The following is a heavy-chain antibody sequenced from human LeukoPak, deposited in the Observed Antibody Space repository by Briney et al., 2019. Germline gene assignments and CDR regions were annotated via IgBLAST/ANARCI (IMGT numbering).Heavy chain of an antibody. CDR1: GFTFSAYG. Sequence: GGSLRLSCAASGFTFSAYGMSWVRQSPRKGLEWVSGVSGADGTTYYADSVKGRFTISRDNAKNSLYLQMNSLRAEDTAVYYCASGYSDWGQGTLVTVSS. CDR2: VSGADGTT. V-gene: IGHV3-11*01. D-gene: IGHD3-22*01. J-gene: IGHJ4*02. CDR3: ASGYSD.